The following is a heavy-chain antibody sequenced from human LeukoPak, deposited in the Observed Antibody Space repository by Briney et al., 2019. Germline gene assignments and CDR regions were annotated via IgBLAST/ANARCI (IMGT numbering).Heavy chain of an antibody. Sequence: GASVKVSCKASGYTFTGYYMHWVRQAPGQGLEWMGWINPNSGGTNYAQKFQGRVTMTRDTPISTAYMELSRLRSDDTAVYYCARAPFFDSSGYPGFYWGQGTLVTVSS. CDR3: ARAPFFDSSGYPGFY. CDR2: INPNSGGT. D-gene: IGHD3-22*01. CDR1: GYTFTGYY. V-gene: IGHV1-2*02. J-gene: IGHJ4*02.